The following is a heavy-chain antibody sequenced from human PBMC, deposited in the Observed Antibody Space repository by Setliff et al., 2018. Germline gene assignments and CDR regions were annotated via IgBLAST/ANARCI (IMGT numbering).Heavy chain of an antibody. CDR1: GYYIGSGYY. CDR3: ATLRTSTHFDY. D-gene: IGHD1-1*01. CDR2: IFYDGNT. Sequence: KPSETLSLTCAVSGYYIGSGYYWGWIRQHPGKGLEWIGSIFYDGNTFYNPSLKSRVTMSVDTSKNQFSLKLSSVTAADTAVYYCATLRTSTHFDYWGQGTLVTVSS. V-gene: IGHV4-38-2*01. J-gene: IGHJ4*02.